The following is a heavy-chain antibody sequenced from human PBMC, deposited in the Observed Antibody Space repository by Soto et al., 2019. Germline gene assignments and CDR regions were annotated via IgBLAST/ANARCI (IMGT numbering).Heavy chain of an antibody. CDR1: GASMSSGGYS. CDR2: IYHSGST. Sequence: SETLSLTCTVSGASMSSGGYSWSWIRQPPGKGLEWIGYIYHSGSTYYNPSLKSRVTISVDRSKNQFSLKLSSVTAADTAVYYCASSHAGAHITAAVHWGQGTLVTVSS. D-gene: IGHD6-13*01. J-gene: IGHJ4*02. V-gene: IGHV4-30-2*01. CDR3: ASSHAGAHITAAVH.